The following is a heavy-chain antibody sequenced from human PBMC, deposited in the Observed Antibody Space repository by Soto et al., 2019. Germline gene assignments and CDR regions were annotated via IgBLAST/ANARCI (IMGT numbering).Heavy chain of an antibody. CDR1: GFTFSSYA. J-gene: IGHJ4*02. CDR3: AKAGTYYDILTGYDDSYYFDY. CDR2: ISGSGGST. Sequence: PGGSLRLSCAASGFTFSSYAMSWVRQAPGKGLEWVSAISGSGGSTYYADSVKGRFTISRDNSKNTLYLQMNSLRAEDTAVYYCAKAGTYYDILTGYDDSYYFDYWGQGTLVTVSS. D-gene: IGHD3-9*01. V-gene: IGHV3-23*01.